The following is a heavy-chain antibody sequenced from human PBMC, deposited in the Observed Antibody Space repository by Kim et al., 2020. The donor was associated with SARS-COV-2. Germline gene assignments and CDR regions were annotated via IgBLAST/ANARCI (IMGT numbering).Heavy chain of an antibody. J-gene: IGHJ6*02. D-gene: IGHD5-18*01. CDR3: ARVDTAMVVWYGMDV. V-gene: IGHV2-5*01. Sequence: PSLKSRLTITKDTSKNQVVLTMTNMDPVDTATYYCARVDTAMVVWYGMDVWGQGTTVTVSS.